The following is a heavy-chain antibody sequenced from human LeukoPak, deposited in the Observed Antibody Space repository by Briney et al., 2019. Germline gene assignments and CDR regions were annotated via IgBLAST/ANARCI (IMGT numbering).Heavy chain of an antibody. CDR2: IYHSGST. D-gene: IGHD5-18*01. V-gene: IGHV4-38-2*02. CDR3: ARDWRDGAMVLDY. J-gene: IGHJ4*02. CDR1: GYSISSGYY. Sequence: PSETLSLTCTVSGYSISSGYYWGWIRQPPGKGLEWIGSIYHSGSTYYNPSLKSRVTISVDTSKNQFSLKLSSVTAADTAVYYCARDWRDGAMVLDYWGQGTLVTVSS.